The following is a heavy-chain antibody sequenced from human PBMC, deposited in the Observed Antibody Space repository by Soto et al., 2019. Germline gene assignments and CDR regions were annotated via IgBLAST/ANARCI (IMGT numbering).Heavy chain of an antibody. D-gene: IGHD6-13*01. CDR2: IYYSGST. CDR1: GGSISSYY. Sequence: SETLSLTCTVSGGSISSYYWSWIRQPPGKGLEWIGYIYYSGSTNYNPSLKSRVTISVDTSKNQFSLKLSSVTAADTAVYYCARVTAAALVGYFDYWGQGTLVTVSS. V-gene: IGHV4-59*01. J-gene: IGHJ4*02. CDR3: ARVTAAALVGYFDY.